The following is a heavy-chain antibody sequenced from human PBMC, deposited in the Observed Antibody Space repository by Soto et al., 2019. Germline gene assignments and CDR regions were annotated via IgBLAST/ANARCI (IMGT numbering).Heavy chain of an antibody. V-gene: IGHV5-51*01. J-gene: IGHJ4*02. CDR1: GDSFTSYW. Sequence: PGESLKISFKGSGDSFTSYWIGWVRQMPGKGLEWMGIIYPGDSDTIYSPSFQGQVTISADKSISTAYLQWSSLKASDTAMYYCASGYDYVWGSYTDIEYWGQGTLVTVSS. CDR3: ASGYDYVWGSYTDIEY. CDR2: IYPGDSDT. D-gene: IGHD3-16*01.